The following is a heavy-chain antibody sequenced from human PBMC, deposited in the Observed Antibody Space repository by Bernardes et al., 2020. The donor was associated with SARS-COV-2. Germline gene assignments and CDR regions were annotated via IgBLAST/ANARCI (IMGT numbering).Heavy chain of an antibody. CDR1: GYTFSAYY. V-gene: IGHV1-2*02. Sequence: DSVQVSCTASGYTFSAYYTHWLRQAPGQGLEWMGWISPKSGATTHAQKFQGRVTMTRDTSISTDYMELSRLRSDDTAVYYCARTFYYDRGGDSVFDLWGQGTPVTVSS. CDR2: ISPKSGAT. D-gene: IGHD2-21*01. J-gene: IGHJ4*02. CDR3: ARTFYYDRGGDSVFDL.